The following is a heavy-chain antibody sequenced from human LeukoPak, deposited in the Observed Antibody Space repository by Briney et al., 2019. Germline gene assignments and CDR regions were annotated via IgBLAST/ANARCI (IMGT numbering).Heavy chain of an antibody. CDR1: GGSISSSSYY. Sequence: SETLSLTCTVSGGSISSSSYYWGWIRQPPGKGLEWIGSIYYSGSTYYNPSLKSRVTISVDTSKNQFSLKLSSVTAADTAVYYCARVWGDYDWDNWFDPWGQGTLVTVSS. J-gene: IGHJ5*02. D-gene: IGHD5-12*01. V-gene: IGHV4-39*07. CDR3: ARVWGDYDWDNWFDP. CDR2: IYYSGST.